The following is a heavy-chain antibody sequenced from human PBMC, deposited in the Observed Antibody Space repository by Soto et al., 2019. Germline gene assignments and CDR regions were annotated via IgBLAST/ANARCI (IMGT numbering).Heavy chain of an antibody. CDR2: IRSKAYGGTT. D-gene: IGHD2-15*01. J-gene: IGHJ6*02. V-gene: IGHV3-49*03. Sequence: GGSQRLSCPASGFTFGDYAMSWFRQAPGKGLEWVGFIRSKAYGGTTEYAASVKGRFTISRDDSKSIAYLQMNSLKTEDTAVYYCTRDVDIVALHYYGMDVWGQGTTVTVSS. CDR1: GFTFGDYA. CDR3: TRDVDIVALHYYGMDV.